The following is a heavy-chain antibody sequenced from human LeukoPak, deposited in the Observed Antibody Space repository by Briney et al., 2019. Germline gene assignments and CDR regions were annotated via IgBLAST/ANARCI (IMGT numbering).Heavy chain of an antibody. J-gene: IGHJ4*02. V-gene: IGHV1-2*06. CDR2: INPNSGGT. Sequence: ASVKVSCKVSGYTFTGYYMHWVRQAPGQGLEWMGRINPNSGGTNYAQKFQGRVTMTRDTSISTAYMELSRLRSDDTAVYYCARDGLGGITMIVSWGQGTLVTVSS. CDR1: GYTFTGYY. CDR3: ARDGLGGITMIVS. D-gene: IGHD3-22*01.